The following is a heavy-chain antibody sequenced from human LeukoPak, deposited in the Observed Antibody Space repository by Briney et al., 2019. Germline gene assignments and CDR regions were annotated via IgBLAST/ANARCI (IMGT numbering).Heavy chain of an antibody. J-gene: IGHJ4*02. CDR2: IYTGGGT. CDR3: AKMTVGSYIDY. Sequence: PSETLSLTCTVSGGSISTYYWTWIRQPPGKGLEWIGYIYTGGGTNYNPSLKSRVTISVDTSKNQFSLRLTSVTAADTAVHYCAKMTVGSYIDYWGQGTLVTVSS. CDR1: GGSISTYY. D-gene: IGHD3-10*01. V-gene: IGHV4-4*09.